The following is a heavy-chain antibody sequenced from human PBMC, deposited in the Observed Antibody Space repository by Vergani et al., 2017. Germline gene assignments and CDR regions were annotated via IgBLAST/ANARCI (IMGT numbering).Heavy chain of an antibody. J-gene: IGHJ4*02. CDR3: ARGSREAGYRGPDC. CDR2: ILGSGTA. Sequence: QVQLQESGPGLVKPSQTLSLTCTVSGASMSSVGYYWTWIRQSAGKRLEWIGDILGSGTANYTPSFQGRVSMSVATSKNQFSLTLSAVNATATAVDYGARGSREAGYRGPDCWGEGTRVTVSS. CDR1: GASMSSVGYY. D-gene: IGHD5-24*01. V-gene: IGHV4-61*02.